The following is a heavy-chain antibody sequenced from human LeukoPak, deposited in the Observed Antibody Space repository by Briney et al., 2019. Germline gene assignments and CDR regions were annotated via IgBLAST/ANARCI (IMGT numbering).Heavy chain of an antibody. CDR1: GFSFNSCA. CDR3: AKHLGAHNFDY. D-gene: IGHD3-10*01. CDR2: ISGSGANT. J-gene: IGHJ4*02. Sequence: PGGSLRLSCAASGFSFNSCAMSWVRQAPGKGLEWVSSISGSGANTYYANSVKGRFTVYRDNSKNTLYLQVNNLRVEDTAIYYCAKHLGAHNFDYWGQGTLVTVSS. V-gene: IGHV3-23*01.